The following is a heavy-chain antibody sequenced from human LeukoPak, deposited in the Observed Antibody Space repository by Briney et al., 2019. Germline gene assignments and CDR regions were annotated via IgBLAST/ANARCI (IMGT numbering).Heavy chain of an antibody. D-gene: IGHD3-16*01. CDR2: ISYSGGT. J-gene: IGHJ4*02. Sequence: SETLCLTCTVSGDSISTYQRSWIRQPPGKGLEWIGYISYSGGTMYNPSLRSRVTISIDTSKNHFSLKLSSVTAADTAVYYCARVGRGDHTWGSYSFDYWGQGALVTVSS. V-gene: IGHV4-59*01. CDR1: GDSISTYQ. CDR3: ARVGRGDHTWGSYSFDY.